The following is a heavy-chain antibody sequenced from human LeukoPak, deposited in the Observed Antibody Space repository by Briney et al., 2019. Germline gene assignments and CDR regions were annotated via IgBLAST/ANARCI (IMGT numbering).Heavy chain of an antibody. J-gene: IGHJ4*02. CDR2: INPSGGST. D-gene: IGHD3-22*01. Sequence: ASVKVSCKASGYTFTSYYMHWVRQAPGQGLEWMGIINPSGGSTSYAQKFQGRVTMTRDTSTGTVYMELSSLRSEDTAVYYCAREGYYYDSSGYYVIDYWGQGTLVTVSS. V-gene: IGHV1-46*01. CDR1: GYTFTSYY. CDR3: AREGYYYDSSGYYVIDY.